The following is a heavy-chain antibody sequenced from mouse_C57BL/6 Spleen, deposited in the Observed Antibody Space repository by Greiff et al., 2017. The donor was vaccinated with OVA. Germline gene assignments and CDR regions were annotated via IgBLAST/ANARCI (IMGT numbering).Heavy chain of an antibody. CDR1: GYTFTSYW. V-gene: IGHV1-69*01. D-gene: IGHD1-1*01. J-gene: IGHJ3*01. CDR3: ARPDYYGSSGFAY. Sequence: VQLQQPGAELVMPGASVKLSCKASGYTFTSYWMHWVKQRPGQGLEWIGEIDPSDSYTNYNQKFKGKSTLTVDNSSSTAYMQLSSLTSEDSAVYYCARPDYYGSSGFAYWGQGTLVTVSA. CDR2: IDPSDSYT.